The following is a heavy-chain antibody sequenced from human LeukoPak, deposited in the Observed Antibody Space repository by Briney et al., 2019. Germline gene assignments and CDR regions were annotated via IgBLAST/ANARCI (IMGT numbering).Heavy chain of an antibody. CDR2: IYHSGST. CDR1: GGSISSYY. D-gene: IGHD6-19*01. Sequence: SETLSLTCTVSGGSISSYYWSWIRQPPGKGLEWIGYIYHSGSTNYNPSLKSRVTISVDTSKNQFSLKLSSVTAADTAVYYCARDSSGWNGSYDYWGQGTLVTVSS. V-gene: IGHV4-59*01. J-gene: IGHJ4*02. CDR3: ARDSSGWNGSYDY.